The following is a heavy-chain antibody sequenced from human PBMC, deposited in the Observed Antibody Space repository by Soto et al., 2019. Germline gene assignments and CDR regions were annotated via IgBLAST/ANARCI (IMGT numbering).Heavy chain of an antibody. Sequence: ASVKVSCKASGGTFSSYAISWVRQAPGQGLEWMGGIIPIFGTANYAQKFQGRVTITADESTSTAYMELSSLRSEDTAVYNCARGPRDCSSTSCWSGHYYYYGMDVWGQGTTVTVSS. D-gene: IGHD2-2*01. CDR2: IIPIFGTA. CDR3: ARGPRDCSSTSCWSGHYYYYGMDV. V-gene: IGHV1-69*13. J-gene: IGHJ6*02. CDR1: GGTFSSYA.